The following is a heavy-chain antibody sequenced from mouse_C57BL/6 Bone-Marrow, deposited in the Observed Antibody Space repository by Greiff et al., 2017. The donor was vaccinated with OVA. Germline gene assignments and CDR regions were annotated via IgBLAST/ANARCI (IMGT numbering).Heavy chain of an antibody. CDR3: TRLAGTAYFDY. CDR2: IRNKANNHAT. CDR1: GFTFSDAW. Sequence: DVQLQESGGGLVQPGGSMKLSCAASGFTFSDAWMDWVRQSPEKGLEWVAEIRNKANNHATYYAESVKGRFTISRDDSKSSVYLQMNSLRAEDTGIYYCTRLAGTAYFDYWGQGTTLTVSS. D-gene: IGHD4-1*01. J-gene: IGHJ2*01. V-gene: IGHV6-6*01.